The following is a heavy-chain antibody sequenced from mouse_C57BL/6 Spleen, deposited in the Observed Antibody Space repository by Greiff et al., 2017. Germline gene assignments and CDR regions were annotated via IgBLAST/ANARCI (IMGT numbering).Heavy chain of an antibody. V-gene: IGHV1-85*01. J-gene: IGHJ4*01. D-gene: IGHD2-4*01. CDR3: AIKAPHYDYDCHAMDY. CDR1: GYTFTSYD. Sequence: VQLVESGPELVKPGASVKLSCKASGYTFTSYDINWVKQRPGQGLEWIGWIYPRDGSTKYNEKFKGKATLTVDTSSSTAYMELHSLTSEDSAVYFCAIKAPHYDYDCHAMDYWGQGTSVTVSS. CDR2: IYPRDGST.